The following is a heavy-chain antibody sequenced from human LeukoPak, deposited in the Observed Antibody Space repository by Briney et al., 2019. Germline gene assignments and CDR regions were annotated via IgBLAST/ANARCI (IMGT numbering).Heavy chain of an antibody. CDR1: GGTFSSYA. V-gene: IGHV1-69*06. D-gene: IGHD3-22*01. CDR3: ARDYYYDSSGYYDRARPFDY. J-gene: IGHJ4*02. Sequence: GASVKVSCKASGGTFSSYAISWVRQAPGQGLEWMGGIIPIFGTANYAQKFQGRVTITADKSTSTAYMELSSLRSEDTAVYYCARDYYYDSSGYYDRARPFDYWGQGTLVTVSS. CDR2: IIPIFGTA.